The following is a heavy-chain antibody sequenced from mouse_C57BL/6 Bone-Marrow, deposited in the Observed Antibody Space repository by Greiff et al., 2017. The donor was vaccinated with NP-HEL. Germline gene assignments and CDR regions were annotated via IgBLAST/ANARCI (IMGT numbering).Heavy chain of an antibody. CDR1: GYTFTDYY. D-gene: IGHD3-3*01. J-gene: IGHJ2*01. CDR3: ARRGDSGDY. CDR2: INPNNGGT. V-gene: IGHV1-26*01. Sequence: VQLQQSGPELVKPGASVKISCKASGYTFTDYYMNWVKRSHGKSLEWIGDINPNNGGTSYNQKFKGKATLTVDKSSSTAYMELRSLTSEDSAVYYCARRGDSGDYWGQGTTLTVSS.